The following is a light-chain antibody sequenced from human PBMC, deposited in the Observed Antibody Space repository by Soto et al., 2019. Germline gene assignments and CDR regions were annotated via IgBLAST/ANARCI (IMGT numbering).Light chain of an antibody. CDR1: QSVSSSY. J-gene: IGKJ2*01. Sequence: EIVLTQSPGTLSLSPGERATLSCRASQSVSSSYLTWYQQKPGQAPRLLIYGTSSRATGIPDRFSSSGSGTDFTLTINRLEPEDFAVYYCQQYGSSPYTFGQGTKLEIK. CDR3: QQYGSSPYT. CDR2: GTS. V-gene: IGKV3-20*01.